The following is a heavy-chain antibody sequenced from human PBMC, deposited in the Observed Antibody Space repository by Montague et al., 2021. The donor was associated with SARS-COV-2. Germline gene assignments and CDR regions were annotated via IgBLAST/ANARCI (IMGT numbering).Heavy chain of an antibody. J-gene: IGHJ4*02. CDR3: VRVGVSNWYSFFDY. D-gene: IGHD6-13*01. V-gene: IGHV4-59*01. CDR1: GGSISSYY. Sequence: SETLSLTCTVSGGSISSYYWSWIRQPPGKGLEWIGYIFNSGSTNYNPSXXSRVTISVDTSKNQLSLRLRSVTAAGTAVYYCVRVGVSNWYSFFDYWGQGTLVTVSS. CDR2: IFNSGST.